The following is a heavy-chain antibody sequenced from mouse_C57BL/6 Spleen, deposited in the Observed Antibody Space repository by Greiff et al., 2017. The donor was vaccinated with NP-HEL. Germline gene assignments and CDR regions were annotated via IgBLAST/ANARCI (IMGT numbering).Heavy chain of an antibody. CDR2: IYPGSGST. V-gene: IGHV1-55*01. Sequence: QVQLKESGAELVKPGASVKMSCKASGYTFTRYWITWVKQRPGQGLEWIGDIYPGSGSTNYNEKFKSKATLTVDTSSSTAYMQLSSLTSEDSAVYYCARSDYGPEKWYIDVWGTGTTVTVSS. D-gene: IGHD1-1*02. CDR3: ARSDYGPEKWYIDV. J-gene: IGHJ1*03. CDR1: GYTFTRYW.